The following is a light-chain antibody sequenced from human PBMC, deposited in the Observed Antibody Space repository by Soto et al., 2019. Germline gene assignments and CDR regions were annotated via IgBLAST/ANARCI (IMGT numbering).Light chain of an antibody. CDR1: SSDVGGYNY. CDR2: EVS. V-gene: IGLV2-8*01. J-gene: IGLJ2*01. CDR3: SSYAGSNNFEVV. Sequence: QPVLTQPPSASGSPGQSVTISCTGTSSDVGGYNYVSWYQQHPGKAPKLMIYEVSKRPSGVPDRFSGSKSGNTASLTVSGLQAEDEADYCCSSYAGSNNFEVVFGGGTKLTVL.